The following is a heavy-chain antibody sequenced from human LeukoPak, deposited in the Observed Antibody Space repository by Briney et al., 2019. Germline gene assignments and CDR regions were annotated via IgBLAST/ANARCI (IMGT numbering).Heavy chain of an antibody. J-gene: IGHJ5*02. CDR1: GYTFTGYY. CDR2: INPNSGGT. Sequence: GASVKVSCKASGYTFTGYYMHWVRQAPGQGLEWMGWINPNSGGTNYAQKFQGRVTMTRDTSISTAYMELSRLRSDDTAVYYCASHDILIVGAPFRAQSISWGQGTLVTVSS. CDR3: ASHDILIVGAPFRAQSIS. D-gene: IGHD1-26*01. V-gene: IGHV1-2*02.